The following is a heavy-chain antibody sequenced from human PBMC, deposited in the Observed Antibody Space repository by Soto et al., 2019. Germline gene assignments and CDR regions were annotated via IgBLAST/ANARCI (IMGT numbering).Heavy chain of an antibody. J-gene: IGHJ4*02. CDR2: VSYNGHT. Sequence: QVQLQESGPGLVKPSETLYLTCTVSGGSVSSGRYYWSWIRQPPGKGLEWIGYVSYNGHTNYNPSLESRVTISVDTSKNQFSLKLSSVTAADTAVYYCARVFSSSWFYYFDHWGQGTLVTVSS. D-gene: IGHD6-13*01. V-gene: IGHV4-61*01. CDR3: ARVFSSSWFYYFDH. CDR1: GGSVSSGRYY.